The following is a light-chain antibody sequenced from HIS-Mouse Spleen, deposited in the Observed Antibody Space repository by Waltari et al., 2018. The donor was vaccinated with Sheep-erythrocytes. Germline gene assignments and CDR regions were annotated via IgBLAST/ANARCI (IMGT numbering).Light chain of an antibody. CDR2: DVS. Sequence: QSSLTQPRPVSGSPGQSVTISCPGTSSDARGYNYVSWYQQHPVKAPKLMIYDVSKRPSGVPDRFSGSKSGNTASLTISGLQAEDEADYYCCSYAGSYNHVFATGTKVTVL. V-gene: IGLV2-11*01. J-gene: IGLJ1*01. CDR3: CSYAGSYNHV. CDR1: SSDARGYNY.